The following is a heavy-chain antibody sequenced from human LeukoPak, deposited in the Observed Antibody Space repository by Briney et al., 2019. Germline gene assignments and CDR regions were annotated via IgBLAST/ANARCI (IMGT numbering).Heavy chain of an antibody. V-gene: IGHV4-39*07. CDR2: IYYSGST. Sequence: SETLSLTCTVSGGSISSSSYYWGWIRQPPGKGLEWIGSIYYSGSTYYNPSLKSRVTISVDTSKNQFSLKLSSVTAADTAVYYCARGGRGITIFGVVSRNWFDPWGQGTLVTVSS. CDR3: ARGGRGITIFGVVSRNWFDP. J-gene: IGHJ5*02. D-gene: IGHD3-3*01. CDR1: GGSISSSSYY.